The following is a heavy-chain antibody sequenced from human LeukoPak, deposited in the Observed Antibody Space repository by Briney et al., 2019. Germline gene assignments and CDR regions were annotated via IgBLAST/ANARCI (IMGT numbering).Heavy chain of an antibody. J-gene: IGHJ5*02. D-gene: IGHD3-10*01. V-gene: IGHV3-66*01. CDR1: GFTVSSDY. CDR2: IYSGGST. Sequence: GGSLRLSCAASGFTVSSDYMSWVRQAPGKGLEWVSIIYSGGSTYYGDSVKGRFTISRDNSKNTLYLQMNSLRADDTAVYYCARAEGRQSRGNWFDPWGQGTLVTVSS. CDR3: ARAEGRQSRGNWFDP.